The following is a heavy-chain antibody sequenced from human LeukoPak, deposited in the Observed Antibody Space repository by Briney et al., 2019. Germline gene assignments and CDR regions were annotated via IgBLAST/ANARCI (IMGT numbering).Heavy chain of an antibody. CDR3: ARGRCSSASCFFDY. V-gene: IGHV3-48*04. CDR1: GFTFSTHS. D-gene: IGHD2-2*01. Sequence: GGSLRLSCAASGFTFSTHSMNWVRQAPGKGLEWVSYISSGSSTTYYADSVKGRFTISRDNAKNSLSLQMNSLRAEDTAVYYCARGRCSSASCFFDYWGQGTLVTVSS. J-gene: IGHJ4*02. CDR2: ISSGSSTT.